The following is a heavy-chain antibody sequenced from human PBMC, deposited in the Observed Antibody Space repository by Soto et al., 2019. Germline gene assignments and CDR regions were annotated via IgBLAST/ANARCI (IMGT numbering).Heavy chain of an antibody. CDR2: MNPNSGNT. J-gene: IGHJ5*02. Sequence: QVQLVQSGAEVKKPGASVKVSCKASGYTFTSYDINWVRQATGQGLEWMGWMNPNSGNTGYAQKFQGRVTMTRNTCISTAYMELISLRTEDTAVYYCARDHCSGGSCYSNPWGQGTLVTVSS. D-gene: IGHD2-15*01. V-gene: IGHV1-8*01. CDR3: ARDHCSGGSCYSNP. CDR1: GYTFTSYD.